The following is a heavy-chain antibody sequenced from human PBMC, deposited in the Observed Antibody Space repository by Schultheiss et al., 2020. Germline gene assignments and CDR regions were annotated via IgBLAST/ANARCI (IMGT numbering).Heavy chain of an antibody. D-gene: IGHD6-6*01. CDR2: INPSGGST. J-gene: IGHJ6*02. V-gene: IGHV1-46*04. CDR3: ARSENGASSGYYYGMDV. CDR1: GYTFTGFY. Sequence: ASVKVSCKASGYTFTGFYMHWVRQAPGQGLEWMGIINPSGGSTSYAEKLQGRVSVTRDTSTRTVYLELSSLRSEDTAVYYCARSENGASSGYYYGMDVWGQGTTVTVSS.